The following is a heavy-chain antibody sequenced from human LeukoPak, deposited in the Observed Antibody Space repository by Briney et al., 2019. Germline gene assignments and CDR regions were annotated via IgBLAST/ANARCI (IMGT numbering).Heavy chain of an antibody. CDR3: AKDTVWGSHYYYYMDV. Sequence: GGSLRLSCAASGFTFSSYGMSWVRQAPGKGLEWVSAISGSGGSTYYADSVKGRFTISRDNSKNTLYLQMNSLRAEDTAVYYCAKDTVWGSHYYYYMDVWGKGTTVTVSS. D-gene: IGHD3-16*01. CDR2: ISGSGGST. V-gene: IGHV3-23*01. J-gene: IGHJ6*03. CDR1: GFTFSSYG.